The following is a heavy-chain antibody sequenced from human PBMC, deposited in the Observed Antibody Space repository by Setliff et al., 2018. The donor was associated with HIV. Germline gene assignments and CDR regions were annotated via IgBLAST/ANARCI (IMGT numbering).Heavy chain of an antibody. J-gene: IGHJ1*01. D-gene: IGHD6-13*01. CDR1: GGSISSGYY. CDR3: ASAYIAAAGTEYFQH. CDR2: IYYSGST. Sequence: SETLSLTCAVSGGSISSGYYWGWIRQPPGKGLEWIGYIYYSGSTNYNPSLKSRVTISVNTSKNQFSLKLSSVTAADTAVYYCASAYIAAAGTEYFQHWGQGALVTVSS. V-gene: IGHV4-61*05.